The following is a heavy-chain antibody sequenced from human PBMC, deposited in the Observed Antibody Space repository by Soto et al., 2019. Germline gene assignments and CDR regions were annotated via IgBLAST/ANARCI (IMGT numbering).Heavy chain of an antibody. CDR2: IAYTGIT. J-gene: IGHJ4*02. CDR1: GGPIRSYY. Sequence: QVHLQESGPGLLKPSETLSLTCSVSGGPIRSYYLSWVRQAPGKGLEWIAYIAYTGITAYNPSLRSRVTISGDTSPSVFSLKMTSVTAADTAVYYCAREGFSGYEALDYWGQGILVTVSS. D-gene: IGHD5-12*01. CDR3: AREGFSGYEALDY. V-gene: IGHV4-59*01.